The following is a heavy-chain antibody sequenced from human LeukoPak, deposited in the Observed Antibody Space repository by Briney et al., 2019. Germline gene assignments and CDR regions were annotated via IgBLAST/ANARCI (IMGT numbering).Heavy chain of an antibody. CDR2: IYSDGST. D-gene: IGHD5-18*01. CDR3: ARRYTYGYYFDY. CDR1: GFTVSSSY. Sequence: GGSLRLSCAASGFTVSSSYMSWVRQAPGKGLEWVSVIYSDGSTYYADSVKGRFTVSRDSSKNTLYLQMSSLRAEDTAVYYCARRYTYGYYFDYWGQGSLVTVSS. V-gene: IGHV3-66*01. J-gene: IGHJ4*02.